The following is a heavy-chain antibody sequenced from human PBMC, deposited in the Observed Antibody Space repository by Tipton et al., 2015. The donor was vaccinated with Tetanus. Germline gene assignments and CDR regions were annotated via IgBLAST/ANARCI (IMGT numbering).Heavy chain of an antibody. J-gene: IGHJ4*02. Sequence: SLRLSCEVSGFIFSSYTMNWVRQAPGKGLEWVSIIYSGGTTYYADSVKGRFTISRDNSRNTLYLQMSSLRVEDTAVYYCTRTISNDYVAAWGQGTLVTVSS. D-gene: IGHD4-17*01. CDR3: TRTISNDYVAA. CDR2: IYSGGTT. V-gene: IGHV3-53*01. CDR1: GFIFSSYT.